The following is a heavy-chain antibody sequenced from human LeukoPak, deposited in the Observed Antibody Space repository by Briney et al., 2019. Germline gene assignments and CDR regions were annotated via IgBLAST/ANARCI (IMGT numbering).Heavy chain of an antibody. J-gene: IGHJ4*02. D-gene: IGHD2-2*01. CDR1: GDSISSSSYY. CDR2: IYYSGST. Sequence: SETLSLTCTVSGDSISSSSYYWGWIRQPPGKGLEWVGSIYYSGSTYYNPSLKSRVTISVDTSKNQFSLKLSSVTAADTAVYYCARVRGYCSSTICYRYYFDYWGQGTLVTVSS. V-gene: IGHV4-39*01. CDR3: ARVRGYCSSTICYRYYFDY.